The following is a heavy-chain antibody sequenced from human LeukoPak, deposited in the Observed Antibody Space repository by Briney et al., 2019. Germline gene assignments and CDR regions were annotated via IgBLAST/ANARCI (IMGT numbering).Heavy chain of an antibody. CDR1: GGTFSSYA. CDR3: ARDAAFVYGSNPRGYFDY. V-gene: IGHV1-69*13. Sequence: ASVKVSCKASGGTFSSYAISWVRQAPGQGLEWMGGIIPIFGTANYAQRFQGRVTITADESTSTAYMELSSLRSEDTAVYYCARDAAFVYGSNPRGYFDYWGQGTLVTVSS. CDR2: IIPIFGTA. D-gene: IGHD4-23*01. J-gene: IGHJ4*02.